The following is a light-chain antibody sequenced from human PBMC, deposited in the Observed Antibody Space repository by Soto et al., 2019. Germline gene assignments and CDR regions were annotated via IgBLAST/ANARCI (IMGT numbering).Light chain of an antibody. V-gene: IGLV2-18*02. CDR2: EVS. CDR3: NSYTGSSTYV. J-gene: IGLJ1*01. Sequence: QSALTQPPSVSGSPGQSVAISCTGTSSDVGSYNRVPWYQQPPGAAPKLMIYEVSNRPSGVPDRFSGSKSGNTASLTISGLQAEDEADYYCNSYTGSSTYVFGTGTKVT. CDR1: SSDVGSYNR.